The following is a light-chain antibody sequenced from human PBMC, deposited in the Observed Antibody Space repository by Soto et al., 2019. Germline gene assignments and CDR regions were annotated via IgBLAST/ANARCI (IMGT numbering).Light chain of an antibody. V-gene: IGKV3D-20*02. CDR3: QQRSNWPPFT. Sequence: EIVLTPSPGTLSLSPGERATLSCRASQSVSSSFLSWYQPKPGQSPRLLIYGASGRATGIPDRFSGSGSGTDFTLTISSLEPEDFAVYYCQQRSNWPPFTFGQGTRLEIK. CDR2: GAS. CDR1: QSVSSSF. J-gene: IGKJ5*01.